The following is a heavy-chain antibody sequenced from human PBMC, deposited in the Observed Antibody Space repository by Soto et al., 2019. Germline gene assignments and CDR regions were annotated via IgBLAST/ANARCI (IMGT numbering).Heavy chain of an antibody. CDR1: GFTFSNAW. Sequence: EVQLVESGGGLVKPGGSLRLSCAASGFTFSNAWMSWVRQAPGKGLEWVGRIKSKTDGGTTDYAVTVKGRFTISRDASKHTLSVQMNSLKTEEKAVYYCTTDVEEMITFGGIIVPTAVDHWGQGTLVTVSS. V-gene: IGHV3-15*01. CDR2: IKSKTDGGTT. J-gene: IGHJ4*02. CDR3: TTDVEEMITFGGIIVPTAVDH. D-gene: IGHD3-16*02.